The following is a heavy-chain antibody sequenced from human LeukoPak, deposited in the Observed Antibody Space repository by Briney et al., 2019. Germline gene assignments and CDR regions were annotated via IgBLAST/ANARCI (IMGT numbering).Heavy chain of an antibody. V-gene: IGHV4-38-2*01. J-gene: IGHJ4*02. CDR2: IYHSGST. Sequence: PSETLSLTCAVSGYSISSGYYWGWIRQPPGQGLEWIGNIYHSGSTYYNPSLKSRVTISVDTSKNQFSLKLSSVTAADTAVYYCARRFSNSHFDYWGQGTLVTVSS. D-gene: IGHD6-6*01. CDR3: ARRFSNSHFDY. CDR1: GYSISSGYY.